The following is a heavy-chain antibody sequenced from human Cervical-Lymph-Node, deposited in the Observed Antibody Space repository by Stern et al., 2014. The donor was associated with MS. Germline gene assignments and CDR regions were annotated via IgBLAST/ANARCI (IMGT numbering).Heavy chain of an antibody. V-gene: IGHV3-30*17. J-gene: IGHJ6*02. CDR1: GFTFSNYD. CDR2: VSYDGRNK. D-gene: IGHD2-21*01. Sequence: VQLVESGGGVVKPGRSLSLSCAASGFTFSNYDIHWVRKAPGKGLEWEAVVSYDGRNKYYADSVKGRFTISRDNSENTVHLQMNSLRTEDTSVYYCARGLVGGLDVGGQGTTVTVSS. CDR3: ARGLVGGLDV.